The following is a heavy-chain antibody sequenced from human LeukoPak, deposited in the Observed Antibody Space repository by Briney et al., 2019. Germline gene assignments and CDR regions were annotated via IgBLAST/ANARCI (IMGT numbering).Heavy chain of an antibody. CDR2: IKSKTDGGTT. Sequence: PGGSLRLSCAASGFTFSNAWMSWVRQAPGKGLEGFGRIKSKTDGGTTDYAAPVKGRFTISRDDSKNTLYLQMNSLKTEDTAVYYCTTYWNSPFGYWGQGTLVTVSS. D-gene: IGHD1-7*01. CDR3: TTYWNSPFGY. J-gene: IGHJ4*02. CDR1: GFTFSNAW. V-gene: IGHV3-15*01.